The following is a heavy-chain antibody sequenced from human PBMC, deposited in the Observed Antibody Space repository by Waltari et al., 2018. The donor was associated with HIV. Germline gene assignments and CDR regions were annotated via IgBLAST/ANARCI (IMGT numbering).Heavy chain of an antibody. V-gene: IGHV1-69*08. CDR3: ASARETMGVDFDF. CDR1: GGSFTGYS. Sequence: QVQLVQSGAEVRTPGSSVKVSCKASGGSFTGYSIHWVRQAPGQGLEWMGRVIPMSGTAMKAQKFQARVTISADKSTTTAYMELTSLRTEDTAVYYCASARETMGVDFDFWGQGTLVTVSS. CDR2: VIPMSGTA. J-gene: IGHJ4*02. D-gene: IGHD3-10*01.